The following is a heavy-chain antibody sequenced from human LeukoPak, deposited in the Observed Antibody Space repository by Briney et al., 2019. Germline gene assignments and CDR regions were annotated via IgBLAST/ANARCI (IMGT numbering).Heavy chain of an antibody. CDR2: IYINVNT. CDR3: ARDRGYCSGTSCPAFDY. CDR1: GGSISSCY. V-gene: IGHV4-4*07. J-gene: IGHJ4*02. D-gene: IGHD2-2*01. Sequence: SETLSLTCTVSGGSISSCYWSWIRQPAGTGLEWIGRIYINVNTNYNPSLKSRVTMSVDTSKNQFSLKLSSVTAADTAVYYCARDRGYCSGTSCPAFDYWGQGTLVTVSS.